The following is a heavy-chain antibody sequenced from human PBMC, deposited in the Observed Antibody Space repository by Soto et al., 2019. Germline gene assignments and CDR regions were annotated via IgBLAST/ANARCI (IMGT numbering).Heavy chain of an antibody. V-gene: IGHV4-59*01. CDR3: ARGGSTWLEYFQH. J-gene: IGHJ1*01. CDR1: CGSISSYY. D-gene: IGHD6-13*01. Sequence: PSETLSLTCTFSCGSISSYYWSWIRQPPGKGLEWIGYIYASGSTNYNPSLKSRITISVDTSKNQFSLKLSSVAAADTAVYYCARGGSTWLEYFQHWGQGTLVTVSS. CDR2: IYASGST.